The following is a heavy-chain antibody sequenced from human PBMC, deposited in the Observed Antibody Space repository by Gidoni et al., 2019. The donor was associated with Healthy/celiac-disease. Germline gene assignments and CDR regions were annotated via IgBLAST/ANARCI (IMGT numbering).Heavy chain of an antibody. Sequence: QVQLVQSGAEVKKPGASVKVSCKASGYTFTSYYMHWVRQAPGQGLEWMGIINPSGGSTSYAQKFQGRVTMTRDTSTSTVYMELSSLRSEDTAVYYCARDDCLGRALQSVSSPVECGFDPWGQGTLVTVSS. CDR1: GYTFTSYY. D-gene: IGHD2-21*02. J-gene: IGHJ5*02. CDR3: ARDDCLGRALQSVSSPVECGFDP. V-gene: IGHV1-46*03. CDR2: INPSGGST.